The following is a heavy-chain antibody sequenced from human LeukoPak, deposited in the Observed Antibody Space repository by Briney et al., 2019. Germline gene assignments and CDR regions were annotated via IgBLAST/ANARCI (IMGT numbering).Heavy chain of an antibody. CDR3: ARGTVDYCSGGSCYLYYFDY. Sequence: PSETLSLTCAVYGGSFSGYYWNWIRQPPGKGLEWIGEINHGGSTNYNPSLKSRVTISVDTSKNQFSLNLSSVTAADTAVYYCARGTVDYCSGGSCYLYYFDYWGQGNLVTVSS. V-gene: IGHV4-34*01. J-gene: IGHJ4*02. D-gene: IGHD2-15*01. CDR1: GGSFSGYY. CDR2: INHGGST.